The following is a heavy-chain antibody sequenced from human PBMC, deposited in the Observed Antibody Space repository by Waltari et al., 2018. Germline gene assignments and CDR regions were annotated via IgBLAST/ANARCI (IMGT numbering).Heavy chain of an antibody. V-gene: IGHV4-34*01. CDR2: INHSGST. D-gene: IGHD3-10*01. Sequence: QVQLVESGGGVVQPGRSLRLSCAASGFTFSSYAMHWVRQAPGKGLEWIGEINHSGSTNYNPSLKSRVTISVDTSKNQFSLKLSSVTAADTAVYYCARGLAGSGSYYYDYWGQGTLVTVSS. CDR1: GFTFSSYA. J-gene: IGHJ4*02. CDR3: ARGLAGSGSYYYDY.